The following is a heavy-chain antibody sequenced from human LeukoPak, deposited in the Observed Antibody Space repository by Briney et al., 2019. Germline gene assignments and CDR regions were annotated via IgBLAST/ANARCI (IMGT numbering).Heavy chain of an antibody. Sequence: GGSLRLSCAASGFTFSSYWMHWVRQAPGKGLVWVSRINSDGSSTSYADSVKGRFTISRDNSKNTLYLQMNSLRAEDTAVYYCAKAPTYYYDSSGYYYDYYYMDVWGKGTTVTVSS. J-gene: IGHJ6*03. CDR2: INSDGSST. V-gene: IGHV3-74*01. CDR3: AKAPTYYYDSSGYYYDYYYMDV. D-gene: IGHD3-22*01. CDR1: GFTFSSYW.